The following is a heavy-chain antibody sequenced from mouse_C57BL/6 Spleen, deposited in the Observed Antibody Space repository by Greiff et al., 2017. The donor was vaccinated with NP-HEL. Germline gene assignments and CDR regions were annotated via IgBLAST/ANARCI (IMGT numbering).Heavy chain of an antibody. CDR2: INPNYGTT. J-gene: IGHJ2*01. CDR1: GYSFTDYN. CDR3: AQEETYGNDFDY. Sequence: EVQLQQSGPELVKPGASVKISCKASGYSFTDYNMNWVKQSNGKSLEWIGVINPNYGTTSYNQKFKGKATLTVDKSSSTAYMQLSSLTSEDSAVYYCAQEETYGNDFDYWGQGTTLTVSS. D-gene: IGHD2-1*01. V-gene: IGHV1-39*01.